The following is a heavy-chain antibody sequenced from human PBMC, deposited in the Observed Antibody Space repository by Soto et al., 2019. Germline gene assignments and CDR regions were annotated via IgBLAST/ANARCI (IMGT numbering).Heavy chain of an antibody. CDR2: INQDGSEK. Sequence: EVQLVESGGGLVQPRGSLRLSCAVSGFTFTFYWMTWVRQALGKGLEWVANINQDGSEKYYVDSVKGRFTISRDDDKNSLYLQMNSLGAEDTAVYYCARVRRRDWEMLQMVTYFYYGMDVWGQGTTVTVSS. CDR1: GFTFTFYW. CDR3: ARVRRRDWEMLQMVTYFYYGMDV. J-gene: IGHJ6*02. V-gene: IGHV3-7*01. D-gene: IGHD1-26*01.